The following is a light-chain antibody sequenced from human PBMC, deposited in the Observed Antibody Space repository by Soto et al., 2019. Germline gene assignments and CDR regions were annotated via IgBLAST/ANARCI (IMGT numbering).Light chain of an antibody. CDR3: FLSDIDGRV. CDR1: TGTVTSGHY. V-gene: IGLV7-46*01. Sequence: QAVVTQEPSLTVSPGGTVTLTCGSSTGTVTSGHYPYWFQQRPGQAPRTLIYDTSNKHSWTPARFSGSLLGGKAALTLSGAQPEDEADYYCFLSDIDGRVFGGGTKLTVL. CDR2: DTS. J-gene: IGLJ3*02.